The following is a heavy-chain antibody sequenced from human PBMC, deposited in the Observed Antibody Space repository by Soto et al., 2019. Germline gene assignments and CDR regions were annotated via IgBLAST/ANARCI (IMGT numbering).Heavy chain of an antibody. CDR2: IRHDGADS. J-gene: IGHJ4*02. CDR3: AADLVAGSGSLGH. V-gene: IGHV3-74*01. Sequence: EVQLVESGGGSAQPGGSLRLSCAASGFTFSSRWMHWVRQDPGKGLQWVSRIRHDGADSDYADFVGGRFTISRDNTKNTLPLQMNSLRAENTAVYFCAADLVAGSGSLGHWGQGTLVTVSS. CDR1: GFTFSSRW. D-gene: IGHD3-10*01.